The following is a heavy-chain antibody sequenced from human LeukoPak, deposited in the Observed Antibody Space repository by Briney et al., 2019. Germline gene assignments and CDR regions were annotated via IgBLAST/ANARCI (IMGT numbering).Heavy chain of an antibody. CDR2: ITAGGSHT. CDR3: AREGDLMGATMDS. Sequence: GGSLRLSCTASGLTFSEYAMTWVRQAPGKGLEWVSTITAGGSHTYYPDSVKGRFTISRDNSKNSLYLQMNSLRAEDTALYYCAREGDLMGATMDSWGQGTLVIVSS. CDR1: GLTFSEYA. D-gene: IGHD3-16*01. J-gene: IGHJ5*01. V-gene: IGHV3-23*01.